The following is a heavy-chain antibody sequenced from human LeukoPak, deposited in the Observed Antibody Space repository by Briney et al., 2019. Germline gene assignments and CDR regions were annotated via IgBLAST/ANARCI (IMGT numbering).Heavy chain of an antibody. Sequence: GGSLRLSCAASGFTFSSYGMHWVRQAPGRGLEWVAVIWYDGSNQYYADSVKGRFTISRDNSKNTLYLQMNSLRAEDTAVYYCAKDPYPYSSSDYYYYGMDVWGQGTTVTVSS. V-gene: IGHV3-33*06. CDR1: GFTFSSYG. J-gene: IGHJ6*02. CDR2: IWYDGSNQ. CDR3: AKDPYPYSSSDYYYYGMDV. D-gene: IGHD6-6*01.